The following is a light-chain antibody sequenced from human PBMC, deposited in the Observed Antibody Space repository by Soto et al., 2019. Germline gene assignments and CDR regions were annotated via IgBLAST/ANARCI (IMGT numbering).Light chain of an antibody. CDR2: NSS. Sequence: EIVLTQSPGTLSLSPGERATLSCRASQSVRSNYLAWYQQKPGQAPRLLIYNSSTRPTGIPERFSGSGSGTDFTLTISRLEPEDFALYYCQQYRDLPQTFGQGTQVEIK. J-gene: IGKJ1*01. CDR1: QSVRSNY. V-gene: IGKV3-20*01. CDR3: QQYRDLPQT.